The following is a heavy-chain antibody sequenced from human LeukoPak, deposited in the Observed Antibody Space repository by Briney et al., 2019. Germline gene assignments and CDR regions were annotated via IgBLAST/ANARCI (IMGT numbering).Heavy chain of an antibody. J-gene: IGHJ6*02. CDR3: ARGHYGMEV. Sequence: GGSLRLSCAASGFTFTGYSMNWFRQAPGKGLEWVSYINIGSTYTSYGDSVKGRFTVSRDDAKNSLFLQMNTLRAEDTALYFCARGHYGMEVWGQGATVTVSS. CDR1: GFTFTGYS. V-gene: IGHV3-21*05. CDR2: INIGSTYT.